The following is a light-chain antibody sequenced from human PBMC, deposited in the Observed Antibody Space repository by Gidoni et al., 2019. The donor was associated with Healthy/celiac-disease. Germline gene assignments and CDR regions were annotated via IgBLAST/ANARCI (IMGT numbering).Light chain of an antibody. J-gene: IGKJ4*01. CDR1: QSVSSN. CDR3: QQYNNWPPXT. Sequence: EIVMTQSPATLSGSPGERATLSCRASQSVSSNLAWYQQKPGQAPRRLIYGASTRATGIPARFSGSGSGTEFTLTISSLQSEDFAVYYCQQYNNWPPXTFGGGTKVEIK. CDR2: GAS. V-gene: IGKV3-15*01.